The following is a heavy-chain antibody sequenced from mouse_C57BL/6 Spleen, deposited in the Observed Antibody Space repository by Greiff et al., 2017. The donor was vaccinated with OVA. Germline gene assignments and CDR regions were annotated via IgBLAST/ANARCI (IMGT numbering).Heavy chain of an antibody. D-gene: IGHD2-14*01. V-gene: IGHV1-69*01. CDR1: GYTFTSYW. CDR3: ARDPGELVRYYAMDY. J-gene: IGHJ4*01. Sequence: QVQLQQPGAELVMPGASVKLSCKASGYTFTSYWMHWVKQRPGQGLEWIGEIDPSDSYTNYNQKFKGKSTLTVDKSSSTAYMQLSSLTSEDSAVYYCARDPGELVRYYAMDYWGQGTSVTVSS. CDR2: IDPSDSYT.